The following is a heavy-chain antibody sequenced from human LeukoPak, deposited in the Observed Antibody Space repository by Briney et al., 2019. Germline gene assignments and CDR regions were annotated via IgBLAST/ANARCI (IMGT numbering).Heavy chain of an antibody. V-gene: IGHV1-46*01. CDR2: INPSGGST. Sequence: ASVKVSCKASGYTFTSYYMHWVRQAPGQGLEWMGIINPSGGSTSYAQKFQGRVTMTRDTSTSTAYMELRSLRSDDTAVYYCARVVFPSDSSGWFDYWGQGTLVTVSS. CDR1: GYTFTSYY. J-gene: IGHJ4*02. CDR3: ARVVFPSDSSGWFDY. D-gene: IGHD6-19*01.